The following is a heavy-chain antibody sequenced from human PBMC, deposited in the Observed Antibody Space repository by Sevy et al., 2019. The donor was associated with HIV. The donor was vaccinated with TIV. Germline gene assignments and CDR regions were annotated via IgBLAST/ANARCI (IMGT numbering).Heavy chain of an antibody. D-gene: IGHD4-17*01. J-gene: IGHJ1*01. CDR1: GFTFSSYA. CDR3: ASLPTKDGNAPTTVTTLILHPFQH. CDR2: ISYDGSNK. V-gene: IGHV3-30-3*01. Sequence: GGSLRLSCTASGFTFSSYAMHWVRQAPGKGLEWVAVISYDGSNKYYADSVKGRFTISRDNSKNTLYLQMNSLRAEDTAVYYCASLPTKDGNAPTTVTTLILHPFQHWGQGTLVTVSS.